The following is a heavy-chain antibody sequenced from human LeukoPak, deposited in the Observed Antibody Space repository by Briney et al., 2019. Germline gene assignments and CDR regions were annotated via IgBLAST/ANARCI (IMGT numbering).Heavy chain of an antibody. V-gene: IGHV4-38-2*02. CDR1: GYSISSGYY. J-gene: IGHJ4*02. D-gene: IGHD2-8*02. CDR2: VYHTGTT. Sequence: SETLSLTCNVSGYSISSGYYWGWIRQSPGKGLEWIGTVYHTGTTFYSPSLKSRLAISLDTSTNRFSLKLTSVTATDTAVYYCASAHYEATGLGYYFKFWGQGTLVSVSS. CDR3: ASAHYEATGLGYYFKF.